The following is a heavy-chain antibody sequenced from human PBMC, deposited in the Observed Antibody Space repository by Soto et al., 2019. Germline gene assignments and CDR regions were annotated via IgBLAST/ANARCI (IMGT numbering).Heavy chain of an antibody. CDR1: GASISSNNW. J-gene: IGHJ3*01. CDR3: ARIPDGDALDP. Sequence: QVQLWQSGPGLVKPSGTLSLTCTVSGASISSNNWWTWVRQSPGKGLEWIGKISQSGRANYNPSPGWRGTMSIEKSKYLWSLKVNYVNARDRATYHGARIPDGDALDPWGQGTVVTVSS. V-gene: IGHV4-4*02. CDR2: ISQSGRA. D-gene: IGHD2-21*01.